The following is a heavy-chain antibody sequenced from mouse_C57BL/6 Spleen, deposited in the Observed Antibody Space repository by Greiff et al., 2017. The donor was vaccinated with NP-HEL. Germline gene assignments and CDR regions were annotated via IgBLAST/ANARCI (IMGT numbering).Heavy chain of an antibody. D-gene: IGHD1-1*01. CDR3: ARSITTVVAKGFDY. Sequence: QVQLQQSGAELVRPGPSVKMSCKASGYTFTNYWIGWAKQRPGHGLEWIGDIYPGGGYTNYNEKFKGKATLTADKSSSTAYMQFSSLTSEDSAIYYSARSITTVVAKGFDYWGQGTTLIVSS. V-gene: IGHV1-63*01. CDR1: GYTFTNYW. CDR2: IYPGGGYT. J-gene: IGHJ2*01.